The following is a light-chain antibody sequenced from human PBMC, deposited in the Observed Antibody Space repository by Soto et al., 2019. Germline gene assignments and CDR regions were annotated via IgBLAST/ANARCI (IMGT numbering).Light chain of an antibody. Sequence: VLSHSPGTLSMSTRERATHSCRAIQSVSNNYLAWYQQKPGQAPRLLIYGASSRATGIPDRFSGSGSGTDFTLTISRPEPGDFAVYYCQQDGSSPTWTSAQGTKVDTK. CDR1: QSVSNNY. CDR3: QQDGSSPTWT. V-gene: IGKV3-20*01. CDR2: GAS. J-gene: IGKJ1*01.